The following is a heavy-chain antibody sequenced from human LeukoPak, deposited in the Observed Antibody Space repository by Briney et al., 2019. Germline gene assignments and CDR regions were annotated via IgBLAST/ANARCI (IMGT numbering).Heavy chain of an antibody. D-gene: IGHD2-2*01. CDR2: IRYDGSNK. V-gene: IGHV3-30*02. J-gene: IGHJ4*02. CDR3: SKELPSTSCPIFDY. Sequence: GGSLRLSCAASGFTFSSYGMHWVRQAPGKGLEWVAFIRYDGSNKYYADSVKGRFTISRDNSKNTLYLQMNSLRAEDTAVYYCSKELPSTSCPIFDYWGQGTLVTVSS. CDR1: GFTFSSYG.